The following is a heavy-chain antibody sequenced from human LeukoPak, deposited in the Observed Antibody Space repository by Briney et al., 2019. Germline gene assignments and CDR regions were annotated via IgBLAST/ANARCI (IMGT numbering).Heavy chain of an antibody. V-gene: IGHV3-15*01. CDR3: TAARAATPFDY. J-gene: IGHJ4*02. CDR1: GFTFSNAW. D-gene: IGHD2-15*01. Sequence: GGSLRLSCAASGFTFSNAWMSWVRQAPGKGLEWVGRIKSKTDGGTTDYAAPVKGRFTISRDDSKNTLYLQMNSLKTEDTAVYYCTAARAATPFDYWGQGTLVTVSS. CDR2: IKSKTDGGTT.